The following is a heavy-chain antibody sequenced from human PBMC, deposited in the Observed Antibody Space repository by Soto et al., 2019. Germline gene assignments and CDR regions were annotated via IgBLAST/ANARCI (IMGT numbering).Heavy chain of an antibody. CDR1: GYTRTELS. J-gene: IGHJ4*02. Sequence: ASVKVSCKVSGYTRTELSMHCVRQARVKWREWMGGFDPEDGETIYAQKFQGRVTMTDDTSTGTAYMELSSLRSEDTAVYYCATVDVYDSSVFDSWGQGTLVTVSS. D-gene: IGHD3-22*01. CDR2: FDPEDGET. V-gene: IGHV1-24*01. CDR3: ATVDVYDSSVFDS.